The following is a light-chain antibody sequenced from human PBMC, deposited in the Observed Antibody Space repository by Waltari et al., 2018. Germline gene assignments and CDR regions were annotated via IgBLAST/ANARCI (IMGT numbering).Light chain of an antibody. Sequence: DIVMTQSPDALAVSLGERATINGQSSQSVLNSSNNKNYLAWYQQKPGQPPKLLIYWASTRESGVPDRFSGSGSGTDFTLTISSLQAEDVAVYYCQQYYSTPTFGQGTKVEIK. CDR1: QSVLNSSNNKNY. V-gene: IGKV4-1*01. CDR3: QQYYSTPT. CDR2: WAS. J-gene: IGKJ1*01.